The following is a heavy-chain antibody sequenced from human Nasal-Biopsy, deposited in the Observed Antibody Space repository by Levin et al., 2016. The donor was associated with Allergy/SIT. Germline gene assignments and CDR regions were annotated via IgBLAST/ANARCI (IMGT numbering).Heavy chain of an antibody. Sequence: GGSLRLSCVASGFIFDNYGMYWVRQAPGKGLEWVAFIQYDGRTKYYGDSVHGRFTVSRDSSSKTLYLHMKNLRSEDTGVYYCVRDQSRGDYVWNDYRVGLRSECLDPWGQGTLVTVSS. CDR1: GFIFDNYG. CDR3: VRDQSRGDYVWNDYRVGLRSECLDP. D-gene: IGHD3-16*01. V-gene: IGHV3-30*02. CDR2: IQYDGRTK. J-gene: IGHJ5*02.